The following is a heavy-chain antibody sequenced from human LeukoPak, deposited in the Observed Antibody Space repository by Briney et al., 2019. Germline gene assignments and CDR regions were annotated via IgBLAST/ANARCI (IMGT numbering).Heavy chain of an antibody. J-gene: IGHJ4*02. CDR1: GGSISSGGYY. Sequence: PSQTLSLTCTVSGGSISSGGYYWSWIRQHPGKGLEWIGYIYYSGSTYYNPSLKSRLTISVDTSKNQFSLNLSSVTAADTAVYYCARAIYDSSGYYRNFDYWGQGTLVTVSS. V-gene: IGHV4-31*03. CDR3: ARAIYDSSGYYRNFDY. CDR2: IYYSGST. D-gene: IGHD3-22*01.